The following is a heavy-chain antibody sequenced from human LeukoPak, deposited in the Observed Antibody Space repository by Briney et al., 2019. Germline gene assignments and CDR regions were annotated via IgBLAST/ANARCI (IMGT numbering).Heavy chain of an antibody. Sequence: PSETLSLTCTVSGGSFSSSSYYWGWIRQPPGKGLEWIGSMYYSGSTNYNPSLKSRVTISVDTSKNQFSLKLSSVTAADTAVYYCARSRIQLWSHFDYWGQGTLVTVSS. V-gene: IGHV4-39*07. J-gene: IGHJ4*02. D-gene: IGHD5-18*01. CDR2: MYYSGST. CDR1: GGSFSSSSYY. CDR3: ARSRIQLWSHFDY.